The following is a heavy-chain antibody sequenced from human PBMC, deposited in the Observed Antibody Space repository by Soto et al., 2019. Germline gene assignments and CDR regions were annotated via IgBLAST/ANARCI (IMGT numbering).Heavy chain of an antibody. CDR3: AAGDSSDTGDH. V-gene: IGHV1-69*01. CDR1: GDTLRTHS. CDR2: TTPMIGTT. J-gene: IGHJ4*02. Sequence: QVQLVQYGAAVKKPGSSVKVSCQASGDTLRTHSISWVRKSPGQGLEWMGGTTPMIGTTDYAEKFQGRVTITADESTTTSYMELSSLRPDDTAVYYCAAGDSSDTGDHWGQGTLVTVSS. D-gene: IGHD5-18*01.